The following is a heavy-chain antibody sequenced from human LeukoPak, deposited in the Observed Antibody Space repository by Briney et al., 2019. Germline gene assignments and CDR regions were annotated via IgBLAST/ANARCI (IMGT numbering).Heavy chain of an antibody. CDR1: GFTFSSYE. V-gene: IGHV3-48*03. CDR2: ISSSGSTI. CDR3: AREEALDYDSRGKSFDY. Sequence: GGSLRLPCAASGFTFSSYEMNWVRQAPGKGLEWVPYISSSGSTIYYADSVKGRFTFSRDNAKNSLYLQMNSLRAEDTAVYYCAREEALDYDSRGKSFDYWGQGTLVTVSS. J-gene: IGHJ4*02. D-gene: IGHD3-22*01.